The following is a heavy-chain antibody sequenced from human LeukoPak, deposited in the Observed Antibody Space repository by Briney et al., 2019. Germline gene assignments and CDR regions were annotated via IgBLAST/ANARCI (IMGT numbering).Heavy chain of an antibody. J-gene: IGHJ4*02. V-gene: IGHV4-34*01. CDR3: ARGDYYDSSSYFDY. CDR1: GGSFSGYY. Sequence: SETLSLTCAVYGGSFSGYYWSWLRQPPGKGLEWIGEINHSGSTNYNPSLKSRVTISVDTSKNQFSLKLSSVTAADTAVYYCARGDYYDSSSYFDYWGQGTLVTVSS. CDR2: INHSGST. D-gene: IGHD3-22*01.